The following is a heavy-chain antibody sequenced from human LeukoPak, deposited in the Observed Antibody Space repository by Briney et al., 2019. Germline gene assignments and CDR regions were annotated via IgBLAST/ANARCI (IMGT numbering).Heavy chain of an antibody. CDR2: IYYSGST. CDR1: GGSISSYY. CDR3: ARSLDFDY. V-gene: IGHV4-59*01. J-gene: IGHJ4*02. Sequence: SETLSLTCTVSGGSISSYYWSWIRQPPGKRLEWIGYIYYSGSTNYNPSLKSRVTISVDTSKNQFSLKLSSVTAADTAVYYCARSLDFDYWGQGTLVTVSS. D-gene: IGHD5/OR15-5a*01.